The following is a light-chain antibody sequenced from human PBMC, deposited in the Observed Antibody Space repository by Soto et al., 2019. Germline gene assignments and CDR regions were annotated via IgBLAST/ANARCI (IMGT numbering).Light chain of an antibody. CDR2: AAS. CDR3: QHGYSTPLP. Sequence: DIQMTQSPSSLSASVGDRVTITCRASQSISTYLHWYHQKPGKAPNLLIYAASTLQSGVPSRFSGSGSGTDFTLTISSLQPEDFATYFCQHGYSTPLPFGGGTKVDIK. J-gene: IGKJ4*01. CDR1: QSISTY. V-gene: IGKV1-39*01.